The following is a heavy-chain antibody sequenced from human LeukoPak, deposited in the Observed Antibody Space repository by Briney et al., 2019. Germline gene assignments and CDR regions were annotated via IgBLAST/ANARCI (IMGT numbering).Heavy chain of an antibody. J-gene: IGHJ4*02. V-gene: IGHV4-59*01. Sequence: KPSETLSLTCTVSGGSISSYYWSWIRQPPGKGLEWIGYIYYSGSTNYIPSLKSRVTISVDTSKNQFSLKLSSVTAADTAVYYCARVASSWSFDYWGQGTLVTVSS. CDR2: IYYSGST. D-gene: IGHD6-13*01. CDR1: GGSISSYY. CDR3: ARVASSWSFDY.